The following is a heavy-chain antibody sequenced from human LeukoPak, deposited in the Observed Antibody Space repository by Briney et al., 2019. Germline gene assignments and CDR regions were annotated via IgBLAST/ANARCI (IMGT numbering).Heavy chain of an antibody. V-gene: IGHV3-7*01. D-gene: IGHD2-15*01. J-gene: IGHJ4*02. Sequence: KXXGSQKYYVDSVKGQFTISSDNAKNSLYLQMDSLRAEDTAVYYCARDTGCAGGNCFSFYDSWGQGTLVTVSS. CDR2: KXXGSQK. CDR3: ARDTGCAGGNCFSFYDS.